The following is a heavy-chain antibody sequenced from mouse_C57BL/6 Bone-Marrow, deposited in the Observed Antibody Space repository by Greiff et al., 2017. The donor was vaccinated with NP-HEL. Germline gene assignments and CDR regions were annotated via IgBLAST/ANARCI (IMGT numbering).Heavy chain of an antibody. CDR3: AMIYYYGSSYVWYFDV. J-gene: IGHJ1*03. Sequence: QVHVKQPGAELVKPGASVKMSCKASGYTFTSYWITWVKQRPGQGLEWIGDIYPGSGSTNYNEKFKSKATLTVDTSSSTAYMQLSSLTSEDSAVYYCAMIYYYGSSYVWYFDVWGTGTTVTVSS. CDR1: GYTFTSYW. V-gene: IGHV1-55*01. D-gene: IGHD1-1*01. CDR2: IYPGSGST.